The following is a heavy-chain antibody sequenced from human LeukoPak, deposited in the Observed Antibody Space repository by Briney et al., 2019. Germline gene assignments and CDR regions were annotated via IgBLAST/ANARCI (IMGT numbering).Heavy chain of an antibody. CDR1: GYTFTGYY. J-gene: IGHJ6*03. V-gene: IGHV1-2*02. Sequence: GASVKVSCKASGYTFTGYYMHWVRQAPGHGLEWMGWINPNSGGTNYAQKFQGRVTITRDTSISTAYMELSRLRSDDTAVYYCARITGTTGFDYYYYMDVWGKGTTVTVSS. CDR3: ARITGTTGFDYYYYMDV. CDR2: INPNSGGT. D-gene: IGHD1-7*01.